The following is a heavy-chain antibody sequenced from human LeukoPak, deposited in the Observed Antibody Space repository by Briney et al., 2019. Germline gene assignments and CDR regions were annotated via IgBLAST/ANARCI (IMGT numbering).Heavy chain of an antibody. CDR1: GGSISSYY. J-gene: IGHJ5*02. Sequence: SETLSLTCTVSGGSISSYYWSWIRQPPGKGLEWIGDIYYSGSTNYNPSLKSRVTISVDTSKNQFSLKLSSVTAADTAVYYCAREIYDSSGYYYNWFDPWGQGTLVTVSS. CDR3: AREIYDSSGYYYNWFDP. V-gene: IGHV4-59*01. CDR2: IYYSGST. D-gene: IGHD3-22*01.